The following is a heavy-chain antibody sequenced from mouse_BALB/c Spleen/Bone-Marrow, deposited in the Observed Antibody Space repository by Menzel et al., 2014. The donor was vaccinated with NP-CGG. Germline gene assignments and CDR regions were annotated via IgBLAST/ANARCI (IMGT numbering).Heavy chain of an antibody. CDR1: GYTFTDYW. J-gene: IGHJ3*01. V-gene: IGHV1-69*02. Sequence: QAQLQQSGADLVKPGAPVKLSCKASGYTFTDYWMNWVKQRPGRGLERIGRIDPSDSETHYNQKFQDMATLTVNKSTTASYIQLSNLTSEYSAVYYCARTAYWGQGTLVTVSA. CDR2: IDPSDSET. CDR3: ARTAY.